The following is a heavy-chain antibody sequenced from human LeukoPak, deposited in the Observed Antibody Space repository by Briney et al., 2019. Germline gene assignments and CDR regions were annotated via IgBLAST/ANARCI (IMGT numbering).Heavy chain of an antibody. CDR2: ISSSSSTI. CDR3: ARALRYFDWLSTSPEYNWFDP. Sequence: PGGSLRLSCAASGFTFSRYSMNWVRQAPGKGLEWVSYISSSSSTIYYADSVKGRLTISRDNAKNSLYLQMNSLRAEDTAVYYCARALRYFDWLSTSPEYNWFDPWGQGTLVTVSS. J-gene: IGHJ5*02. V-gene: IGHV3-48*01. CDR1: GFTFSRYS. D-gene: IGHD3-9*01.